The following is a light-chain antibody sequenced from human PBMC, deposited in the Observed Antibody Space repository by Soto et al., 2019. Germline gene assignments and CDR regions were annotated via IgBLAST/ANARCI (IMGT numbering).Light chain of an antibody. V-gene: IGKV4-1*01. CDR2: WAS. CDR1: QSVLYSSNNKNY. CDR3: QQFYTTLYT. Sequence: DIVMTQSPDSLAVSLGERATINCRSSQSVLYSSNNKNYLNGFQQKPGQPPKLLISWASTREFGVPDRFSGSGSGTDFTLTISSLQAEDVAVYYCQQFYTTLYTFGQGTRLEIK. J-gene: IGKJ2*01.